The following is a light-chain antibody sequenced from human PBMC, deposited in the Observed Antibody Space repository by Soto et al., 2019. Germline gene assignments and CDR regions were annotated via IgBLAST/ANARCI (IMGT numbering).Light chain of an antibody. CDR1: SSNIGAAYD. CDR3: QSYDSSLSGWV. V-gene: IGLV1-40*01. J-gene: IGLJ3*02. Sequence: QLVLTQPPSVSGAPGQTVTISCTRSSSNIGAAYDVHWYQHLPGTAPKLLIYGNNNRPSGVPDRFSGSKSGTSASLAITGLQAEDEADYYCQSYDSSLSGWVFGGGTQLTVL. CDR2: GNN.